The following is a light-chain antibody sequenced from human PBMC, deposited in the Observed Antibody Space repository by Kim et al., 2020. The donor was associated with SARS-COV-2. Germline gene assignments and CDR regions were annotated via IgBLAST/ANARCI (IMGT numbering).Light chain of an antibody. Sequence: VALGQTASLTCGGDNIGSKHVHWYQQKAGQAPVLVIYRDSSRPAEIPERFSGSNSGNTATLTVSRAQAGDEADYYCQVWDNNTWVFGAGTQLTVL. CDR3: QVWDNNTWV. V-gene: IGLV3-9*01. CDR2: RDS. CDR1: NIGSKH. J-gene: IGLJ3*02.